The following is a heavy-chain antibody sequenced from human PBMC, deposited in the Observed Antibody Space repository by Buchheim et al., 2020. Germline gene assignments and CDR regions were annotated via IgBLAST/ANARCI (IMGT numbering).Heavy chain of an antibody. J-gene: IGHJ6*02. CDR1: GFTFRSYA. CDR3: AKLKSRWLQFDYYYYGMDV. V-gene: IGHV3-30*18. CDR2: ISYDGSNK. D-gene: IGHD5-24*01. Sequence: QVQLVESGGGVVQPGRSQRLSCAASGFTFRSYAMHWVRQAPGKGLEWVAVISYDGSNKYYADSVKGRFTISRDNSKNTLYLQMNSLRAEDTAVYYCAKLKSRWLQFDYYYYGMDVWGQGTT.